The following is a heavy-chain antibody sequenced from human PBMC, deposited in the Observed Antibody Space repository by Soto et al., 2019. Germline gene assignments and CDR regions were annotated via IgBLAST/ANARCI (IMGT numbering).Heavy chain of an antibody. CDR2: MNPNSGNT. Sequence: QVQLVQSGAEVKKPGASVKVSCKASGYTFTSYDINWVRQATGQGLEWMGWMNPNSGNTGYAQKFQGRVTMTRNTYISTAYMELSSLRSEDTAVYYCARKATVVVVAATLYYYYYYMDVWGKGTTVTVSS. D-gene: IGHD2-15*01. V-gene: IGHV1-8*01. CDR1: GYTFTSYD. CDR3: ARKATVVVVAATLYYYYYYMDV. J-gene: IGHJ6*03.